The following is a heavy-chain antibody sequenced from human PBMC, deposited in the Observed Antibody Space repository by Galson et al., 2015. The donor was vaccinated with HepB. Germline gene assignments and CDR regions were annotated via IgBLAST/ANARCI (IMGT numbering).Heavy chain of an antibody. V-gene: IGHV6-1*01. CDR3: AKEVDGGIVGATGWFDP. J-gene: IGHJ5*02. CDR2: TYYRSKWYN. Sequence: CAISEDSVSSNSAAWNWIRQSPSRGLEWLGRTYYRSKWYNDYAVSVKSRITINPDTSKNQFSLQLNSVTPEDTAVYYCAKEVDGGIVGATGWFDPWGQGTLVTVSS. D-gene: IGHD1-26*01. CDR1: EDSVSSNSAA.